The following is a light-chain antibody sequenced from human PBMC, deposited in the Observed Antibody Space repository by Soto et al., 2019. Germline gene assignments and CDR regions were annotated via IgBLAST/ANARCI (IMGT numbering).Light chain of an antibody. CDR3: QLPSKWYRP. Sequence: TLSLSPGERATLSCRASQSVSSYLAWYQQKPGQAPRLLIYDASNRTTGIPARFSGSGSGTDFTLTISSLEPEDFAVYYSQLPSKWYRPFGYGTKVDIK. CDR2: DAS. J-gene: IGKJ1*01. V-gene: IGKV3-11*01. CDR1: QSVSSY.